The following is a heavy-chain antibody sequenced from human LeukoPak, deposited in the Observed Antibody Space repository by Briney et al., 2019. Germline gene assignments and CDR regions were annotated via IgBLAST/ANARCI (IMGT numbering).Heavy chain of an antibody. CDR3: ARRRARDIVGATRAFDY. Sequence: GSLRLSCAASGFTFSSYWMSWVRQPPGKGLEWIGSIYYSGSTYYNPSLKSRVTISVDTSKNQFSLKLSSVTAADTAVYYCARRRARDIVGATRAFDYWGQGTLVTVSS. D-gene: IGHD1-26*01. J-gene: IGHJ4*02. CDR2: IYYSGST. V-gene: IGHV4-39*01. CDR1: GFTFSSYW.